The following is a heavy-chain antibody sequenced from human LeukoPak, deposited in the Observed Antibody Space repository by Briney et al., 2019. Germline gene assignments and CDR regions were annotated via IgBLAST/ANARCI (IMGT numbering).Heavy chain of an antibody. J-gene: IGHJ6*02. CDR1: GGSISSSSYY. CDR2: IYYSGST. V-gene: IGHV4-39*07. CDR3: ARVGYSYGLQLTSYYYYGMDV. D-gene: IGHD5-18*01. Sequence: SETLSLTCTVSGGSISSSSYYWGWIRQPPGKGLEWIGSIYYSGSTYYNPSLKSRVTISVDTSKNQFSLKLSSVTAADTAVYYCARVGYSYGLQLTSYYYYGMDVWGQGTTVTVSS.